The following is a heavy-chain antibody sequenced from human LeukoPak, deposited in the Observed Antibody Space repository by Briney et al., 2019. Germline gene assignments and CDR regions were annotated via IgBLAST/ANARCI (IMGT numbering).Heavy chain of an antibody. CDR2: IYSGGTT. Sequence: GGSLRLSCAASGITVSSNYMSWVRQPPGKGLEWVSIIYSGGTTYYADSVQGRFTISRHNSKNTVYLQMNSLRVEDTAVYYCARDPRTTGKSNYGMDVWGQGTTVTVSS. CDR1: GITVSSNY. CDR3: ARDPRTTGKSNYGMDV. D-gene: IGHD4-17*01. J-gene: IGHJ6*02. V-gene: IGHV3-53*01.